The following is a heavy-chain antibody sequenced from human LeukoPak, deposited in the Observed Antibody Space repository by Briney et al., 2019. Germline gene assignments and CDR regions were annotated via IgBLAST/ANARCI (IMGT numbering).Heavy chain of an antibody. J-gene: IGHJ4*02. V-gene: IGHV1-18*01. CDR2: ISAYNGNT. CDR1: GYTFTSYG. D-gene: IGHD3-9*01. CDR3: ARDPYYDILTGHHVPTALDY. Sequence: GASVKVSCKASGYTFTSYGISWVRQAPGQGGEWMGWISAYNGNTNYAQKLQVRVTMTTDTSTSTAYMELRSLRSDDTAVYYCARDPYYDILTGHHVPTALDYWGQGTLVTVSS.